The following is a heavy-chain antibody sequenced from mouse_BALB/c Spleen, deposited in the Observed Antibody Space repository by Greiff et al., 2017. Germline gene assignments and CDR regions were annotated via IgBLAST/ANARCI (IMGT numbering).Heavy chain of an antibody. J-gene: IGHJ3*01. Sequence: VKLVESGPGLVAPSQSLSITCTVSGFSLTSYGVHWVRQPPGKGLEWLGVIWAGGSTNYNSALMSRLSISKDNSKSQVFLKMNSLQTDDTAMYYCARVPNWDVAYWGQGTLVTVSA. CDR2: IWAGGST. CDR1: GFSLTSYG. V-gene: IGHV2-9*02. CDR3: ARVPNWDVAY. D-gene: IGHD4-1*01.